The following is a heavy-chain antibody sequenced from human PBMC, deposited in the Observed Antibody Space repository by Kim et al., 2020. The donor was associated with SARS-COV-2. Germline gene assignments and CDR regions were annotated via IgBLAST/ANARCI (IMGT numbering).Heavy chain of an antibody. J-gene: IGHJ6*02. CDR2: INPNSGGT. CDR1: GYTFTGYY. D-gene: IGHD2-2*01. V-gene: IGHV1-2*02. Sequence: ASVKVSCKASGYTFTGYYMHWVRQAPGQGLEWMGWINPNSGGTNYAQKFQGRVTMTRDTSISTAYMELSRLRSDDTAVYYCAREIKYCSSTSCYGGMDVWGQGTTVTVSS. CDR3: AREIKYCSSTSCYGGMDV.